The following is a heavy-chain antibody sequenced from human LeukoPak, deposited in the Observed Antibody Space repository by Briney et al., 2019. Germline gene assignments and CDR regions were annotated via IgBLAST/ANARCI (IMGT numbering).Heavy chain of an antibody. D-gene: IGHD2-15*01. V-gene: IGHV3-11*01. CDR2: ISGSGSTI. J-gene: IGHJ4*02. CDR3: ARWRSGSCSD. Sequence: XRXAPGKGXXWVSYISGSGSTIYYADSVKGRFTISRDNAKNSLYLQMNSLRAEDTAVYYCARWRSGSCSDWGQGTLVTVSS.